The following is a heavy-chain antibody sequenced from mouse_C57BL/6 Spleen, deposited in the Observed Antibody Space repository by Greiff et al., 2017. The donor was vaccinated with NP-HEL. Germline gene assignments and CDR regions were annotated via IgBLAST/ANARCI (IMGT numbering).Heavy chain of an antibody. V-gene: IGHV1-54*01. J-gene: IGHJ2*01. CDR1: GYAFTNYL. D-gene: IGHD1-1*01. CDR2: INPGSGGT. Sequence: QVQLKESGAELVRPGTSVKVSCKASGYAFTNYLIEWVKQRPGQGLEWIGVINPGSGGTNYNEKFKGKATLTADKSSSTAYMQLSSLTSEDSAVYFCARSLSTVAYWGQGTTLTVSS. CDR3: ARSLSTVAY.